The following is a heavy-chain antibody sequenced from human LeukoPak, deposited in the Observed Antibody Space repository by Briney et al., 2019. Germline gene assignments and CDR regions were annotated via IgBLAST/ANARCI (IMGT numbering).Heavy chain of an antibody. Sequence: KASETQSLTCAVYGGSFSGYYWSWIRQPPGKGLEWIGYIYYSGSTNYNPSLKSRVTISVDTSKNQFSLKLSSVTAADTAVYYCARGGHIAVAGTFDYWGQGTLVTVSS. D-gene: IGHD6-19*01. CDR3: ARGGHIAVAGTFDY. CDR1: GGSFSGYY. V-gene: IGHV4-59*01. J-gene: IGHJ4*02. CDR2: IYYSGST.